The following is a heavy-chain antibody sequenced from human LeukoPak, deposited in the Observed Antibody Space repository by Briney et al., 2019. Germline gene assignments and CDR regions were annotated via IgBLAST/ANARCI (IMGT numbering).Heavy chain of an antibody. D-gene: IGHD6-19*01. CDR2: INPSGGST. Sequence: ASVKVSRKASGYTFTSYYMHWVRQAPGQGLEWMGIINPSGGSTSYAQKFQGRVTMTTDTSTSTAYMELRSLRSDDTAVYYCARVWLVPGGYYFDYWGQGTLVTVSS. V-gene: IGHV1-46*01. CDR3: ARVWLVPGGYYFDY. CDR1: GYTFTSYY. J-gene: IGHJ4*02.